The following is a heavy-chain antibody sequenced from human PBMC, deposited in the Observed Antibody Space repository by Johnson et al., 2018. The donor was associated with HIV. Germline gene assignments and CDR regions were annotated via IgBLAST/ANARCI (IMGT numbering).Heavy chain of an antibody. D-gene: IGHD1-26*01. CDR1: GFTFSSYA. J-gene: IGHJ3*02. CDR3: AKDRRQSSWELLDDAFDI. V-gene: IGHV3-30-3*01. Sequence: QEKLVESGGGVVQPGRSLRLSCAASGFTFSSYAMHWVRQAPGKGLEWVAVISYDGSNKYYADSVKGRFTISRDNSKNTLYLQMNSLRAEDTAVYYCAKDRRQSSWELLDDAFDIWGQGTMVTVSS. CDR2: ISYDGSNK.